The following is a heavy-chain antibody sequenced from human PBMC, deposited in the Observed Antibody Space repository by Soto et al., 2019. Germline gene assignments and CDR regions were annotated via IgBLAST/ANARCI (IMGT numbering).Heavy chain of an antibody. CDR3: AREYYDILTGLYLNWFER. CDR2: ISSGGTTK. J-gene: IGHJ5*02. CDR1: GFSFSDFE. Sequence: TGGSLRLSCATSGFSFSDFEMHWVRQAPGKGLEWVSYISSGGTTKYYADSVKGRFTISRDNAKNSLFLQMNSLRAEDTAVYYCAREYYDILTGLYLNWFERWGQGTLVTVSS. V-gene: IGHV3-48*03. D-gene: IGHD3-9*01.